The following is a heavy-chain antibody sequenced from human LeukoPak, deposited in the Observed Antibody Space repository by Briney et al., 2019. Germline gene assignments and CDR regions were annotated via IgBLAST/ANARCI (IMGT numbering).Heavy chain of an antibody. Sequence: PGGSLRLSCTASGFSYSGYSMHWVRQAPGKGLEWVSGIQRDGSSPPYADSVKGRFTISRDNAKGSVYLQMNILRVEDTAVYYCSRGHYGPDYWGQGTLVTVSS. D-gene: IGHD3-16*01. CDR1: GFSYSGYS. J-gene: IGHJ4*02. CDR3: SRGHYGPDY. V-gene: IGHV3-74*01. CDR2: IQRDGSSP.